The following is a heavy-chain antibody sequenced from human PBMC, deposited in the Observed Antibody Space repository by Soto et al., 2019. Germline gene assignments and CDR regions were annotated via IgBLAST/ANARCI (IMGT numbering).Heavy chain of an antibody. Sequence: ASVKVSCKASGYTFTGYYMHWVRQAPGQGLEWMGWINPNSGGTNYAQKFQGWVTMTRDTSISTAYMELSRLRSDDTAVYYCAIVAYSSSSMGQFDYWGQGTLVTVSS. CDR3: AIVAYSSSSMGQFDY. J-gene: IGHJ4*02. CDR1: GYTFTGYY. D-gene: IGHD6-6*01. CDR2: INPNSGGT. V-gene: IGHV1-2*04.